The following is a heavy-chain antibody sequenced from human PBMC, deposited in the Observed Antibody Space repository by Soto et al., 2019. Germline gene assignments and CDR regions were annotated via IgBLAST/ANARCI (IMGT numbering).Heavy chain of an antibody. D-gene: IGHD1-20*01. CDR2: FDPGNGQK. Sequence: ASVKVSCKVYGHTLAELSMNWVRQAPGKGLEWMGGFDPGNGQKLYAQKFQGRVIMTGDTSTETAYMELSSLRSEDTAVYYCATDGNNGNNWFDPWGQGTQVTVSS. CDR3: ATDGNNGNNWFDP. V-gene: IGHV1-24*01. J-gene: IGHJ5*02. CDR1: GHTLAELS.